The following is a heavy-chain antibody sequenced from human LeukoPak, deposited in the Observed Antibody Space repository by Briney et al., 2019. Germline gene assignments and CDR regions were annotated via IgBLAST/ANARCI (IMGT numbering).Heavy chain of an antibody. V-gene: IGHV4-34*01. J-gene: IGHJ4*02. Sequence: KASETLSLTCAVYGGSFSDYYWSWIRQPPGKGLEWIGGINHSGSTNYNPSLKSRVTVSVDTSKNQFSLKLSSVTAADTAVYYCAGSIAARLAYWGQGTLVTVSS. D-gene: IGHD6-6*01. CDR2: INHSGST. CDR3: AGSIAARLAY. CDR1: GGSFSDYY.